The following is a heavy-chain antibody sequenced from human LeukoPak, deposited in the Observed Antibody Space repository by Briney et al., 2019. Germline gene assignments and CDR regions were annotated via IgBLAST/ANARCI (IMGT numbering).Heavy chain of an antibody. J-gene: IGHJ4*02. CDR3: ASSQTGSFDY. CDR2: IYSGGST. CDR1: GFTVSSNY. V-gene: IGHV3-53*04. D-gene: IGHD1-1*01. Sequence: PGGSLRLSCAASGFTVSSNYMSWVRQAPGKGREWVSVIYSGGSTYYADSVKGRFTISRHNSKNTLYLQMNSLRAADTAVYYCASSQTGSFDYWGQGTLVTVSS.